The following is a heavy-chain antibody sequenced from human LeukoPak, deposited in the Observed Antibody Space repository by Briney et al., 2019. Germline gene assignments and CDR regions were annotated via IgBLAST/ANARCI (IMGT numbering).Heavy chain of an antibody. D-gene: IGHD6-19*01. Sequence: PSETLSLTCTVSGGSISSGGYYWSWIRQPPGKGLEWIGYIYHSGSTYYNPSLKSRVTISVDRSKNQFSLKLSSVTAADTAVYYCARDESGIAVFHWGQGTLVTVFS. CDR2: IYHSGST. CDR3: ARDESGIAVFH. J-gene: IGHJ1*01. V-gene: IGHV4-30-2*01. CDR1: GGSISSGGYY.